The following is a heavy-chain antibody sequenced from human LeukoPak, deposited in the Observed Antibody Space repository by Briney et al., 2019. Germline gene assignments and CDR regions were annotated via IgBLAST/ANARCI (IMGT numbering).Heavy chain of an antibody. D-gene: IGHD5-12*01. J-gene: IGHJ4*02. Sequence: GGSLRLSRAASGFTFSDYAMGWVRRAPGKGLEWVSTISGDGRSTYYADSVKGRFTISRDDSTDTLHLRMNSLRVEDSALYYCATDRGYSGYGVFDYWGQGTLVSVSS. V-gene: IGHV3-23*01. CDR3: ATDRGYSGYGVFDY. CDR1: GFTFSDYA. CDR2: ISGDGRST.